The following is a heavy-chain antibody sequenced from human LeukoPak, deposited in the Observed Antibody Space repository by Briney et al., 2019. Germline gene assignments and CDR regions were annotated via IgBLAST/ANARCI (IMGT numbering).Heavy chain of an antibody. D-gene: IGHD5-24*01. CDR3: VKPEMATDAGDY. CDR1: GFTFGSYG. V-gene: IGHV3-30*18. Sequence: PGGALRVSCAGSGFTFGSYGMQGVRQAPGKGLEGVAGICYGGSNKYYADSVKGPFTISRDNSKNTLSLQMNNLRAEDPAVYYCVKPEMATDAGDYWGQGTLVTASA. CDR2: ICYGGSNK. J-gene: IGHJ4*02.